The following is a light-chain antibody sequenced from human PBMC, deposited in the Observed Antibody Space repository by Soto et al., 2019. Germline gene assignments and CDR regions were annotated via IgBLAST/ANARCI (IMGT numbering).Light chain of an antibody. CDR2: EGT. CDR3: CSYAGSSTFVV. V-gene: IGLV2-23*03. J-gene: IGLJ2*01. Sequence: QSVLTQPASVSGSPGQSITISCTGTSGDVGTYKLVSWYQHHPGKVPRLVIYEGTKRPSGVSDRFSGSKSGNTASLTISGLQAEDEADYYCCSYAGSSTFVVFGGGTKLTVL. CDR1: SGDVGTYKL.